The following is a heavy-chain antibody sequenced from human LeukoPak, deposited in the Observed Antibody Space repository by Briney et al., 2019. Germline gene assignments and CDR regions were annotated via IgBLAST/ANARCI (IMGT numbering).Heavy chain of an antibody. V-gene: IGHV4-34*01. Sequence: SETLSLTCAVYGGSFSGYYWSWIRQPPGQGLEWIGEINHSGSTNYNPSLKSRVTISVDTSKSQFSLKLSSVTAADTAVYYCARQAGYYFDYWGQGTLVTVSS. D-gene: IGHD3-10*01. J-gene: IGHJ4*02. CDR2: INHSGST. CDR3: ARQAGYYFDY. CDR1: GGSFSGYY.